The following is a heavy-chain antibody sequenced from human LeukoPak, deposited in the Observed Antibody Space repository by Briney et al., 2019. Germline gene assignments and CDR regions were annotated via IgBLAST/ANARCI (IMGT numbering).Heavy chain of an antibody. D-gene: IGHD2-2*01. Sequence: GGSLRLSCAASGFTFSCYWMTWVRQAPGKGLEWVAIIKQAASETYYVGSVKGRFTISRDNAKNSLYLQMSSLRADDTAVYYCARYYCGTSTTCYMFDFWGQGTLVTVSS. CDR3: ARYYCGTSTTCYMFDF. J-gene: IGHJ4*02. V-gene: IGHV3-7*01. CDR1: GFTFSCYW. CDR2: IKQAASET.